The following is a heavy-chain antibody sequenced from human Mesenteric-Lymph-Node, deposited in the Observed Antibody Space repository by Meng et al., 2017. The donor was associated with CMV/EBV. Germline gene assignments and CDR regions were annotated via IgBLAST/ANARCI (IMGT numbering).Heavy chain of an antibody. Sequence: ASVKVSCKASGYTFTNYGISWVRQAPGQGLEWMGWISPYNGNTNYAQKFQGRVTMTTDTSTSTVYMELRSLRSDDTAVYYCASEDSSGYSDYWGQGTLVTVSS. CDR3: ASEDSSGYSDY. CDR2: ISPYNGNT. J-gene: IGHJ4*02. CDR1: GYTFTNYG. V-gene: IGHV1-18*01. D-gene: IGHD3-22*01.